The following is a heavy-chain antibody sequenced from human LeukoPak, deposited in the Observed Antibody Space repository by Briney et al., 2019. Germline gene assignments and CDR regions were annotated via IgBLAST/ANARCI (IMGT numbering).Heavy chain of an antibody. CDR2: VHYSESA. V-gene: IGHV4-59*01. CDR1: GDSIRTSF. J-gene: IGHJ3*02. Sequence: SETLSLTCTVSGDSIRTSFWSWLRQPPGKGLEWIAYVHYSESANYNPSLKSRLTISLDTPKNQFSLKLSSVTAADTAIYFCARDRRRDLFHAFDIWGQGTTVTVSP. CDR3: ARDRRRDLFHAFDI. D-gene: IGHD1-14*01.